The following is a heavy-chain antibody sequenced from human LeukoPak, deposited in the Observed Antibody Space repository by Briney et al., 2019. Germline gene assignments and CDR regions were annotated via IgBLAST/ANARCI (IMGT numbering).Heavy chain of an antibody. CDR2: INHSGST. CDR1: GGSISSGTYY. D-gene: IGHD6-19*01. CDR3: ARWGSGLSFRWFDP. J-gene: IGHJ5*02. V-gene: IGHV4-39*07. Sequence: KPSETLSLTCTVSGGSISSGTYYWSWIRQPPGKGLEWIGEINHSGSTNYNPSLKSRVTISVDTSKNQFSLKLSSVTAADTAVYYCARWGSGLSFRWFDPWGQGTLVTVSS.